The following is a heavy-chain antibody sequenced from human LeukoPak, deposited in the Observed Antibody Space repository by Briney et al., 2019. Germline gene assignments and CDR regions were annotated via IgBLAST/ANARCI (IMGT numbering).Heavy chain of an antibody. CDR2: ISSSSSYI. Sequence: GGSLRLSCAASGFTFSSYSMNWVRQAPGKGLEWVSSISSSSSYIYYADSVKGRFTISRDNAKNSLYLQRNSLRAEDTAVYYCARDVGEWEPNFDYWGQGTLVTVSS. V-gene: IGHV3-21*01. CDR3: ARDVGEWEPNFDY. CDR1: GFTFSSYS. J-gene: IGHJ4*02. D-gene: IGHD1-26*01.